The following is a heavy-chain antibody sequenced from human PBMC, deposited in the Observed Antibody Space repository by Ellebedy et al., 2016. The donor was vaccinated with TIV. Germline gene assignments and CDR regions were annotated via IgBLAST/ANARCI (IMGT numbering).Heavy chain of an antibody. Sequence: GESLKISCTASGFTLNNYWMTWIRQAPGKGLEWISYISSSSSTIYYAGSVKGRFTISRDNAKNSLYLQMNSLRDEDTAIYYCARAIYGASYLWGRGTLVTVSS. CDR2: ISSSSSTI. CDR3: ARAIYGASYL. V-gene: IGHV3-48*02. J-gene: IGHJ2*01. D-gene: IGHD4-17*01. CDR1: GFTLNNYW.